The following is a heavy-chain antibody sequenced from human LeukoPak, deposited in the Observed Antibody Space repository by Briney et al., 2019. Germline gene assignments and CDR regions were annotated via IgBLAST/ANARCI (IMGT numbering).Heavy chain of an antibody. D-gene: IGHD6-13*01. V-gene: IGHV4-59*01. CDR1: GGSISSYY. Sequence: SETLSLTCTVSGGSISSYYWSWIRQPPGKGLEWIGYIYYSGSTNYNPSLKSRVTISVDTSKNQFSLKLSSVTAADTAVYYCARVVIAAAGTFNYYYMVGWREGTTVTVSS. J-gene: IGHJ6*03. CDR3: ARVVIAAAGTFNYYYMVG. CDR2: IYYSGST.